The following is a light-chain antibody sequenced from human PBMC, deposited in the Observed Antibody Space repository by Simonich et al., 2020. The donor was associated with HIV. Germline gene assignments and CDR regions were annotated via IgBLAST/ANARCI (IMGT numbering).Light chain of an antibody. J-gene: IGLJ3*02. CDR1: VLAKKY. CDR3: YSATDNNLV. V-gene: IGLV3-27*01. CDR2: KDS. Sequence: SYELTQPSSVSVSPGQTARITCSGDVLAKKYARWFQQQPGQAPVLVIYKDSERPSGIPERISGSSSGTTVTLTISGAQVEDEADFYCYSATDNNLVFGGGTKLTVL.